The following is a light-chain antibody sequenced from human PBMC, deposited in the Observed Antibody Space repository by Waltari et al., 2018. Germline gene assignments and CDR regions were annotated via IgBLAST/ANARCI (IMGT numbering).Light chain of an antibody. CDR3: QTGGHGTWV. Sequence: QLVLTQSPSASASLGASVKLTCTLSSGHSSNVIAWHQQQAEKGPRYLMKVNSDGRHSKGEKIPDRFSGSSSGAERYLTISNLQSEDEADYYWQTGGHGTWVFGGGTKLTVL. CDR2: VNSDGRH. J-gene: IGLJ3*02. V-gene: IGLV4-69*01. CDR1: SGHSSNV.